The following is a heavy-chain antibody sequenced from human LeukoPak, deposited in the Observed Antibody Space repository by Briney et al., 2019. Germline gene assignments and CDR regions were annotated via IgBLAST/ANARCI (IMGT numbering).Heavy chain of an antibody. Sequence: GESLQISCKGSGYTFTSYWIGWVRQMPGKGLEWMGVIYPGDSETGYSPSFQGQVTISADKSISTAYLQWSSLKASGTAMYYCATLKGGADTEIDYWGQGTLVTVSS. D-gene: IGHD5-18*01. J-gene: IGHJ4*02. V-gene: IGHV5-51*01. CDR2: IYPGDSET. CDR1: GYTFTSYW. CDR3: ATLKGGADTEIDY.